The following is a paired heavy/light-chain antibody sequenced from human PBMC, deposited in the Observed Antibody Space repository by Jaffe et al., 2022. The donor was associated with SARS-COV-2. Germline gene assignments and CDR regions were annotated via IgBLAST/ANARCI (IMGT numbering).Light chain of an antibody. V-gene: IGKV4-1*01. Sequence: DIVMTQSPDSLVVSLGERATINCKSSQTVSHNSKNKDYLAWYQQKPGQPPKLLIYWASTRESGVPDRFSGSGSGTDFTLTISSLQAEDVAVYYCQQCSSVPFTFGQGTKVEIK. CDR3: QQCSSVPFT. CDR1: QTVSHNSKNKDY. J-gene: IGKJ2*01. CDR2: WAS.
Heavy chain of an antibody. V-gene: IGHV4-39*01. Sequence: QLQLQESGPGLVKPSEALSLTCTVSGASVSDTNFYWDWIRQPPGKGLEWVGSIYYNGAIWYNPSLESRLTISVDTPQNQFSLKLTSVTAADTAVYYCARHERYINWFDSWGQGTLVTVSS. CDR2: IYYNGAI. CDR3: ARHERYINWFDS. CDR1: GASVSDTNFY. D-gene: IGHD1-1*01. J-gene: IGHJ5*01.